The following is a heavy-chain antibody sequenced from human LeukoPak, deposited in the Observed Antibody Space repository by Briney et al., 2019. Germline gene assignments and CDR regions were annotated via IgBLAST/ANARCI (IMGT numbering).Heavy chain of an antibody. D-gene: IGHD2-15*01. CDR3: ARVVVAAATLDY. V-gene: IGHV3-30-3*01. CDR1: GFTFSSYA. Sequence: PGGSLRLSCAASGFTFSSYAMHWVRQAPGKGLEWVAVISYDGSNKYYADSVKGRFTISRDNSKNTLYLQMNSLRAEDTAVYYCARVVVAAATLDYWGQGTLVTVSS. CDR2: ISYDGSNK. J-gene: IGHJ4*02.